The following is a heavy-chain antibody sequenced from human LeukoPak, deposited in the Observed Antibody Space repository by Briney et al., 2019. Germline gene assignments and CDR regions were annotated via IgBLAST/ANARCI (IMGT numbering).Heavy chain of an antibody. CDR2: ISYDGSNK. Sequence: GRSLRLSCTASGFTFSSYGMHWVRQAPGKGLEWVAVISYDGSNKYYADSVKGRFTISRDNSKNTLYLQMNSLRAEDTAVYYCAKETGSGGRDFQHWGQGTLVTVSS. D-gene: IGHD2-15*01. J-gene: IGHJ1*01. V-gene: IGHV3-30*18. CDR3: AKETGSGGRDFQH. CDR1: GFTFSSYG.